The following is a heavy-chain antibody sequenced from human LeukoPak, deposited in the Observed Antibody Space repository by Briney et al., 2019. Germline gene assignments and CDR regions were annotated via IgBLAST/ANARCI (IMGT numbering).Heavy chain of an antibody. D-gene: IGHD3-22*01. CDR2: INSDGSIT. J-gene: IGHJ4*02. CDR1: GFSFSSHW. Sequence: GGSLRLSCPASGFSFSSHWMHWVRPAPGKGLVWVSRINSDGSITSNADSVKGRFTISRDNAKNTLFLQMNSLRAEDTAVYYCVRNLWNYYDSSGYYYEDYWGQGTLVTVSS. V-gene: IGHV3-74*01. CDR3: VRNLWNYYDSSGYYYEDY.